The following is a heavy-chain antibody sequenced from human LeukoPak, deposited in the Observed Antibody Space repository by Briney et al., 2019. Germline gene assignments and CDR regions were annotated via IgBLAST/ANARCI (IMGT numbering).Heavy chain of an antibody. J-gene: IGHJ5*02. V-gene: IGHV3-64D*06. CDR1: GFTFSSYA. D-gene: IGHD6-13*01. Sequence: GRSLRLSCSASGFTFSSYAMHWVRQAPGKGLEYVSGISSNGGRTYYADSVKGRFTISRDNSKNTLYLQMSSLRGEDTAVYYCVKGGPVAAGTWFDPRGQGTLVTVSS. CDR3: VKGGPVAAGTWFDP. CDR2: ISSNGGRT.